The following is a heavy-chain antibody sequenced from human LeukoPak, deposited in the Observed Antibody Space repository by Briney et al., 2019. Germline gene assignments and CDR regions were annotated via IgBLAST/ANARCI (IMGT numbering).Heavy chain of an antibody. CDR2: IIPIFGTA. J-gene: IGHJ6*03. Sequence: SVKVSCTASGGTFSSYAISWVRQAPGQGLEWMGGIIPIFGTANYAQKFQGRVTITTDESTSTAYMELSSLRSEDTSVHYGAAASTDLRVTYYYYYMDVWGKGTTVTASS. V-gene: IGHV1-69*05. CDR1: GGTFSSYA. D-gene: IGHD1-1*01. CDR3: AAASTDLRVTYYYYYMDV.